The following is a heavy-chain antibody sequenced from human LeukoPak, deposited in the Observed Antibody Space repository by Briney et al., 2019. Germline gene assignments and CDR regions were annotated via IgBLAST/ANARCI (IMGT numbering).Heavy chain of an antibody. D-gene: IGHD3-16*01. Sequence: SQTLSLTCTVSGGSFSSGGYYWSWLRQHPGTGLEWIGYIYYSGSTYYNPSLKSRVTISVDTSKNQFSLKLSSVTAADTAVYYCARGGGGNFDYWGQGTLVTVSS. J-gene: IGHJ4*02. CDR1: GGSFSSGGYY. V-gene: IGHV4-31*03. CDR3: ARGGGGNFDY. CDR2: IYYSGST.